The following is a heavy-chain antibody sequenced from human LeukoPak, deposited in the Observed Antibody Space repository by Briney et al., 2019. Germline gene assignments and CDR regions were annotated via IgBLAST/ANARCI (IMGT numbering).Heavy chain of an antibody. D-gene: IGHD2-2*01. CDR3: ARGDPAYYFDY. Sequence: PSETLSLTCAVYGGSFSGYYWSWIRQPPGKGLEWIGEINHSGSTNYNPSLKSRVTISVDTSKNQFSLKLSSVTAADTAVYYCARGDPAYYFDYWGQGTLVTVSS. J-gene: IGHJ4*02. CDR2: INHSGST. CDR1: GGSFSGYY. V-gene: IGHV4-34*01.